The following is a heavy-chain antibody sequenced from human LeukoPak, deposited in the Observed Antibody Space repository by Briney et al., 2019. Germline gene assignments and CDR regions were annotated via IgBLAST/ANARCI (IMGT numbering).Heavy chain of an antibody. J-gene: IGHJ5*02. CDR2: INPSGGST. CDR3: ARAGAAAAGSNWFDP. Sequence: GASVRVSCKASGYTFTSYYMHWVRQAPGQGLEWMGIINPSGGSTSYAQKFQGRVTITRNTSISTAYMELSSLRSEDTAVYYCARAGAAAAGSNWFDPWGQGTLVTVSS. D-gene: IGHD6-13*01. V-gene: IGHV1-46*01. CDR1: GYTFTSYY.